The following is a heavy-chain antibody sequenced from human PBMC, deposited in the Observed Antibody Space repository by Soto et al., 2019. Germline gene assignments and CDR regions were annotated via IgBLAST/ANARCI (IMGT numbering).Heavy chain of an antibody. CDR3: AIVYGGSLLRDY. V-gene: IGHV3-30-3*01. CDR1: GFTFSSYA. Sequence: GGSLRLSCAASGFTFSSYAMHWVRQAPGKGLEWVAVISYDGSNKYYADSVKGRFTISRDNSKNTLYLQMNSLRAEDTAVYYCAIVYGGSLLRDYWGQGTQVTVSS. D-gene: IGHD4-17*01. CDR2: ISYDGSNK. J-gene: IGHJ4*02.